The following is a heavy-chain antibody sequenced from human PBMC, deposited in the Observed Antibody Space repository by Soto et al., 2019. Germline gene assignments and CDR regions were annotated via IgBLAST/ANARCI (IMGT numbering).Heavy chain of an antibody. D-gene: IGHD3-10*01. CDR1: GYTFTSYA. V-gene: IGHV1-3*01. Sequence: WASVKVSCKASGYTFTSYAMHWVRQAPGQRLEWMGWINAGNGNTKYSQKFQGRVTITRDTSASTAYMELSSLRSEDTAVYYCARDRYYGSGAPLYGMDVWGQGTTVTVSS. CDR2: INAGNGNT. J-gene: IGHJ6*02. CDR3: ARDRYYGSGAPLYGMDV.